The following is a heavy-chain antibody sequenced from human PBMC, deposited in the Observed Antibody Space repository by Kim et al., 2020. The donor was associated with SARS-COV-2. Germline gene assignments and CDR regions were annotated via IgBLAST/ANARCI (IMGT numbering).Heavy chain of an antibody. CDR2: IFYTGRT. D-gene: IGHD3-10*01. CDR1: GASISGYY. J-gene: IGHJ4*02. Sequence: SETLSLTCTVSGASISGYYWGWIRQPPGKGLEYIGYIFYTGRTNYNPPLKSRVTISFDKSKNQFSLHLNSVTAADKAVYYCARGSTFYYDAGTYFKPWGYFDYWGRGTLVTVSS. V-gene: IGHV4-59*01. CDR3: ARGSTFYYDAGTYFKPWGYFDY.